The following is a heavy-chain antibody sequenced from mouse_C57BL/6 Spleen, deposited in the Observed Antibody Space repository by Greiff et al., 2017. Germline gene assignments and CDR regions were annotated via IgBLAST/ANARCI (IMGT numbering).Heavy chain of an antibody. V-gene: IGHV1-82*01. Sequence: VQLQQSGPELVKPGASVKISCKASGYAFSSSWMNWVKQRPGKGLEWIGRIYPGDGDTNYNGKFKGKATLTADKSSSTAYMQLSSLTSEDSAVYFCARELGKTPDDWGQGTTLTVSS. CDR3: ARELGKTPDD. D-gene: IGHD4-1*01. J-gene: IGHJ2*01. CDR2: IYPGDGDT. CDR1: GYAFSSSW.